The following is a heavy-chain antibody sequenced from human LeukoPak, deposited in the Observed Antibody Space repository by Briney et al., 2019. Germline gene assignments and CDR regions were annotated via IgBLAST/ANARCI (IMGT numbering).Heavy chain of an antibody. CDR3: ARDGWPAFDY. CDR2: TFYRSKGYN. D-gene: IGHD2-15*01. V-gene: IGHV6-1*01. J-gene: IGHJ4*02. CDR1: GDSVSSSTAA. Sequence: SQTLSLTCAISGDSVSSSTAAWNWIRQSPSRGLEWLGRTFYRSKGYNDYAVSVQSRITINPDTSKNQFSLQLNSVTPEDTAVYFCARDGWPAFDYWGQGTLVTVSS.